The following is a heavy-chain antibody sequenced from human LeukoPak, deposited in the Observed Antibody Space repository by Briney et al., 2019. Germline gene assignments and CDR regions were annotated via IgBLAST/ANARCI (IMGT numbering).Heavy chain of an antibody. CDR1: GGSISSSSYY. CDR3: AREGSSRWLQTPTAFDI. Sequence: SETLSPTCTVSGGSISSSSYYWGWIRQPPGKGLEWIGSIYYSGSTYYNPSLKSRVTISVDTSKNQFSLKLSSVTAADTAVYYCAREGSSRWLQTPTAFDIWGQGTMVTVSS. CDR2: IYYSGST. D-gene: IGHD5-24*01. V-gene: IGHV4-39*07. J-gene: IGHJ3*02.